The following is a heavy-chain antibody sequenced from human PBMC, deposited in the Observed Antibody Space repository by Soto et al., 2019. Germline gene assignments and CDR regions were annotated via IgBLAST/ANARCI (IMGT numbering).Heavy chain of an antibody. CDR1: GGSFSGYY. CDR2: INHSGST. Sequence: QVQLQQWGAGLLKPSETLSLTCAVYGGSFSGYYWSWIRQPPGKGLEWIGEINHSGSTNYNPSLKSRVTISVDTSKNQFSLTLSSVTAADTAVYYCARGWGLYGDYVRFDYWGQGTLVTVSS. CDR3: ARGWGLYGDYVRFDY. V-gene: IGHV4-34*01. D-gene: IGHD4-17*01. J-gene: IGHJ4*02.